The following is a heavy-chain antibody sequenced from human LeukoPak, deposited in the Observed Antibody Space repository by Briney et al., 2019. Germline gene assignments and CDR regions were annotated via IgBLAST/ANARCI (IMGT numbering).Heavy chain of an antibody. CDR3: ASGGYGDNYYYYGMDV. V-gene: IGHV3-30-3*01. J-gene: IGHJ6*02. CDR1: GFTFSSYA. Sequence: GGPLTLPCAVSGFTFSSYAMHWVRQAPGEALEWVAVISYDGSNKYYAHSVKGRFTISRDNSKNTLYLQMNSLRAEDTAVYYCASGGYGDNYYYYGMDVWGQGTTVTVSS. D-gene: IGHD4-17*01. CDR2: ISYDGSNK.